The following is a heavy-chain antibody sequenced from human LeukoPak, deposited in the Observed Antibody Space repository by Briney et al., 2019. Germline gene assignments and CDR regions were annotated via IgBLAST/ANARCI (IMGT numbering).Heavy chain of an antibody. CDR2: IYHSGST. CDR3: ARVRQQPVGNDAFDI. J-gene: IGHJ3*02. D-gene: IGHD6-13*01. CDR1: GYSISSGYY. V-gene: IGHV4-38-2*02. Sequence: PSETLSLTCTVSGYSISSGYYWGWIRQPPGKGLEWTGSIYHSGSTYYNPSLKSRVTISVDTSKNQFSLKLSSVTAADTAVYYCARVRQQPVGNDAFDIWGQGTMVTVSS.